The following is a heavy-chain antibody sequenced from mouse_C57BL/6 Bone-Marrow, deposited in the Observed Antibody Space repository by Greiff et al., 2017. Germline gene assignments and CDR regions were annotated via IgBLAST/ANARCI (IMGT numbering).Heavy chain of an antibody. Sequence: VQGVESGAELVRPGASVKLSCKASGYTFTDYYINWVKQRPGQGLEWIARIYPGSGNTYYNEKFKGKATLTAEKSSSTAYMQLSSLTSEVSAVYFCARSRVTDYWGQGTTLTVSS. V-gene: IGHV1-76*01. CDR2: IYPGSGNT. CDR1: GYTFTDYY. D-gene: IGHD2-12*01. J-gene: IGHJ2*01. CDR3: ARSRVTDY.